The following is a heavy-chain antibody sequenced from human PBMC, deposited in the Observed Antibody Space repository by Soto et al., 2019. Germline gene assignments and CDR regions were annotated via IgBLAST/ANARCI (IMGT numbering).Heavy chain of an antibody. J-gene: IGHJ6*02. CDR3: ARLGLTTSVYYYIMDV. D-gene: IGHD4-4*01. Sequence: ASVKVSCKASGFGLINYGFTWVRQAPGQGLEWMGWISAYNGNTIYAQNLQGRLTMTRDTSTSTAYMELRSLRSDDTAVYYCARLGLTTSVYYYIMDVWGQGTTVSVSS. V-gene: IGHV1-18*04. CDR1: GFGLINYG. CDR2: ISAYNGNT.